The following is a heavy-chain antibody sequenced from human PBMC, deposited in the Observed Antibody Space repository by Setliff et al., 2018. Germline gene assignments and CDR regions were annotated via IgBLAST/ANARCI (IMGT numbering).Heavy chain of an antibody. Sequence: GSLRLSCAASGISFSSFAMTWIRQAPGKGLEWISYIHDSGNPTYYADSVKGRFTASRDNAKNSLYLQMTSLRAEDTAIYYCARTTGYRLEGDFDYWGQGTLVTVSS. CDR3: ARTTGYRLEGDFDY. J-gene: IGHJ4*02. CDR2: IHDSGNPT. CDR1: GISFSSFA. V-gene: IGHV3-48*03. D-gene: IGHD3-16*01.